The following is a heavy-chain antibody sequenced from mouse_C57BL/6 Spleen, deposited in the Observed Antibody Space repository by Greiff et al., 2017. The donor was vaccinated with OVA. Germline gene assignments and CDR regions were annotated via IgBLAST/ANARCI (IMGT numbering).Heavy chain of an antibody. CDR3: ARTAGSSYSLDY. V-gene: IGHV1-82*01. CDR1: GYAFSSSW. CDR2: IYPGDGDT. D-gene: IGHD1-1*01. J-gene: IGHJ2*01. Sequence: VQLQQSGPELVKPGASVKISCKASGYAFSSSWMNWVKQRPGKGLEWIGRIYPGDGDTNYNGKFKGKATLTADKSSSTAYMQLSSLTSEDSAVYFCARTAGSSYSLDYWGQGTTLTVSS.